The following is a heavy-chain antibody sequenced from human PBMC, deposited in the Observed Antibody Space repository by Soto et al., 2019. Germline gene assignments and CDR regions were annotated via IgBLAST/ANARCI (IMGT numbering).Heavy chain of an antibody. CDR1: GDSFSNYY. V-gene: IGHV4-4*07. D-gene: IGHD2-2*01. Sequence: SETLSLTCTVSGDSFSNYYCNWVRKSAGKGLEWIGRIYPTGSTTYNPSLKSRLTMSVDTSKNQFSLRLTSMTAADTAVYYCTTGRSEVVPGAMDTWGQGTLVTVSS. J-gene: IGHJ5*02. CDR3: TTGRSEVVPGAMDT. CDR2: IYPTGST.